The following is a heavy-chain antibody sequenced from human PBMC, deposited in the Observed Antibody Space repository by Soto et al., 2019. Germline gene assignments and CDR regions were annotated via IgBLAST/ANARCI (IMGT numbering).Heavy chain of an antibody. J-gene: IGHJ4*01. CDR1: GFTFSSYA. CDR2: ISSNGGST. V-gene: IGHV3-64*01. D-gene: IGHD1-26*01. CDR3: AKSVGATVYYFDY. Sequence: GGSLRLSCAASGFTFSSYAMHWVRQAPGKGLEYVSAISSNGGSTYYANPVKGRFTISRDNSKNTLYLQMGSLRAEDMAVYYCAKSVGATVYYFDYWGHGTLVTVSS.